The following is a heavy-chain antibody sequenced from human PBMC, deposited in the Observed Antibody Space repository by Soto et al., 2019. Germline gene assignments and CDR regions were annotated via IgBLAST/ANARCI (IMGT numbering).Heavy chain of an antibody. CDR1: GGSFSDSY. J-gene: IGHJ5*02. CDR3: ARGRPAIATRWFDP. CDR2: ITSSGST. Sequence: SATLSLTCAVFGGSFSDSYWSWIRQSPGKGLEWIGEITSSGSTYYNPSLKSRVTISGDTSKNQFSLEVKSVTAADTAVYYCARGRPAIATRWFDPWGQGTLVTVSS. D-gene: IGHD1-1*01. V-gene: IGHV4-34*01.